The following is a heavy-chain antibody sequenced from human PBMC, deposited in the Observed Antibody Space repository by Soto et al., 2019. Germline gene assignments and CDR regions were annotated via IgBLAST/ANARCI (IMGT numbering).Heavy chain of an antibody. D-gene: IGHD6-13*01. CDR2: INYRGTT. V-gene: IGHV4-31*03. CDR3: ARDAPGAAPY. Sequence: QVQLQESGPGLVKPSQTLSLTCTVSGGSINNGDYYWNWIRQHPEKGLEWMGYINYRGTTFYSPSLKSRIIISVDTSKNQFSLKLSSLTAADTAVYYCARDAPGAAPYWGQGTLVTVSS. J-gene: IGHJ4*02. CDR1: GGSINNGDYY.